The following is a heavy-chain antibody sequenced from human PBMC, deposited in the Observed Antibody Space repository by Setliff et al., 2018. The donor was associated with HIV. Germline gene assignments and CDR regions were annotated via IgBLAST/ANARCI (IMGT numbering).Heavy chain of an antibody. J-gene: IGHJ6*02. CDR2: IYTGGST. CDR1: GGSISDYY. CDR3: ARDPNYMDV. V-gene: IGHV4-4*07. Sequence: PSETLSLTCSVSGGSISDYYWSWVRQPAGKGLEWIGRIYTGGSTKFNPSLGGRASLSVDKSNNQVSLKLTSVTAADTAIYYCARDPNYMDVWGQGTTVTVS.